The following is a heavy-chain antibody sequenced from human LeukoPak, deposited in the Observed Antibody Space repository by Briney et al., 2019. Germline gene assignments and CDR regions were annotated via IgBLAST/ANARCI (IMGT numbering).Heavy chain of an antibody. CDR3: ARTYYYDRSGYYYGY. V-gene: IGHV1-46*01. D-gene: IGHD3-22*01. CDR1: GYTFTGYY. Sequence: ASVKVSCKASGYTFTGYYMHWVRQAPGQGLEWMGLINPSGGSTSYAQKFQGRVTMTRDMSTSTVYMELSSLRSEDTAVYYCARTYYYDRSGYYYGYWGQGTLVTVSS. J-gene: IGHJ4*02. CDR2: INPSGGST.